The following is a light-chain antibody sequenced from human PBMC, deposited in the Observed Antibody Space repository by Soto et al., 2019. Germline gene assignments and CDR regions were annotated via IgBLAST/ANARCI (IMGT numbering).Light chain of an antibody. V-gene: IGKV3-20*01. CDR1: QSVSKY. Sequence: EVLFTQSPGTLSLSPGERATLSCRASQSVSKYLAWYQQKPGQAPSLLIFGASSRDTGIPDRFSGSGSGTDFTLTISRLEPEDVEVYFCHQYGTSPRAFGRGTKVDIK. J-gene: IGKJ1*01. CDR3: HQYGTSPRA. CDR2: GAS.